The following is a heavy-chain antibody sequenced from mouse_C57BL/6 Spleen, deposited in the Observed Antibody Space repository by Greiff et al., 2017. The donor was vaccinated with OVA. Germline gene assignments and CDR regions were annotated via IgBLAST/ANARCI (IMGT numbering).Heavy chain of an antibody. Sequence: QVQLKQPGAELVMPGASVKLSCKASGYTFTSCWMHWVKQRPGQGLEWIGEIDPSDSYTNYNQKFKGKSTLTVDKSSSTAYMQLSSLTSEDSAVYYCARIWDYAMDYWGQGTSVTVSS. D-gene: IGHD4-1*01. CDR3: ARIWDYAMDY. CDR1: GYTFTSCW. V-gene: IGHV1-69*01. J-gene: IGHJ4*01. CDR2: IDPSDSYT.